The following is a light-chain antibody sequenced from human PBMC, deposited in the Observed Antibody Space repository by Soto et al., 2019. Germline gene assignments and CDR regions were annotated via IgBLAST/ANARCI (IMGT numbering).Light chain of an antibody. CDR2: GAS. CDR3: QQYHNWPPT. Sequence: EIVLTQSPATLSLSPGEGATLSCRASHSVSRYLAWYQQKPGQVPRLLIYGASTRATGIPARFSGSRSGTEFTLTISGLQSEDFAVYYCQQYHNWPPTFGQGTRWIS. CDR1: HSVSRY. V-gene: IGKV3-15*01. J-gene: IGKJ1*01.